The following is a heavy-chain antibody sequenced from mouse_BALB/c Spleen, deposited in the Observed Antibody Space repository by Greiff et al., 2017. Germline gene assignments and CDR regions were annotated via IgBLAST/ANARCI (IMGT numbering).Heavy chain of an antibody. CDR3: ARHGAFYGQEAMDY. CDR1: GFTFSSYG. Sequence: EVKVVESGGDLVKPGGSLKLSCAASGFTFSSYGMSWVRQTPDKRLEWVATISSGGSYTYYPDSVKGRFTISRDNAKNTLYLQMSSLKSEDTAMYYCARHGAFYGQEAMDYWGQGTSVTVSS. V-gene: IGHV5-6*01. J-gene: IGHJ4*01. CDR2: ISSGGSYT. D-gene: IGHD2-10*01.